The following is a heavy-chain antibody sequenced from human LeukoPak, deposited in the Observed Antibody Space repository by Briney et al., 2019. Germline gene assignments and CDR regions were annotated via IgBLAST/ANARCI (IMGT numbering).Heavy chain of an antibody. CDR2: ISAYNGNT. J-gene: IGHJ4*02. V-gene: IGHV1-18*01. CDR1: GYILTSYG. D-gene: IGHD3-16*01. Sequence: ASVKVSCKASGYILTSYGISWVRQAPGQGLEWMGWISAYNGNTNYAQKLQGRVTMTTDTSTSTAYMELRSLRYDDTAVYYCARDPPAGMVVMFGGDYWGQGTLVTVSS. CDR3: ARDPPAGMVVMFGGDY.